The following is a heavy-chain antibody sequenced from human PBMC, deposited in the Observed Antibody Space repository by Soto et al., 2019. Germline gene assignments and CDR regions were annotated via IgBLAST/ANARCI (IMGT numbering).Heavy chain of an antibody. Sequence: QVQLVQSGAAVKKPGASVKFSCKASGYTFTNYAISWVRQAPGQGLEWMGCISAYNGNTNNAQKLRGRVTMTTDTSTSTAYMELRSLRSDDTAVYYCARDSPPVDYWGQGTLVTVSS. CDR1: GYTFTNYA. V-gene: IGHV1-18*01. CDR2: ISAYNGNT. J-gene: IGHJ4*02. CDR3: ARDSPPVDY.